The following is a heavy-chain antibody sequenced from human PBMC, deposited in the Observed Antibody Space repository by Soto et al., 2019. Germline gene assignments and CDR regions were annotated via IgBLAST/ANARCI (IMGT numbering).Heavy chain of an antibody. CDR2: IYYSGST. CDR1: GGSVNNANYF. V-gene: IGHV4-31*03. CDR3: ARDADYGGSRGGMDV. J-gene: IGHJ6*02. D-gene: IGHD4-17*01. Sequence: QVRLEESGPGLVKPSETLSLICNVSGGSVNNANYFWNWIRHHPENGLEWIGYIYYSGSTRYNPSFKSRVTLSIDTSKNQFSLSLNSVTVADTAVYFCARDADYGGSRGGMDVWGRGTTVTVSS.